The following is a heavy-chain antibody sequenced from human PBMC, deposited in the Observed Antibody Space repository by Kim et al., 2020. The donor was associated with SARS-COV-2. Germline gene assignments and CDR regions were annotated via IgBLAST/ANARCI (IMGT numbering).Heavy chain of an antibody. CDR1: GGSISSGGYY. V-gene: IGHV4-31*03. CDR3: ARIGTTEQTFDY. J-gene: IGHJ4*02. CDR2: IYYSGST. D-gene: IGHD1-1*01. Sequence: SETLSLTCTVSGGSISSGGYYWSWIRQHPGKGLEWIGYIYYSGSTYYNPSLKSRVTISVDTSKNQFSLKLSSVTAADTAVYYCARIGTTEQTFDYWGQGTLVTVSS.